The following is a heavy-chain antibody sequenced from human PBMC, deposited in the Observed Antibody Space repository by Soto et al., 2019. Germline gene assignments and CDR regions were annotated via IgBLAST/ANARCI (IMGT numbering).Heavy chain of an antibody. CDR3: ARHPCPRSCLERSYYYGIDD. Sequence: PGESLKISCKGSGYSFTSYWIGWVRQMPGKGLEWMGIIYPGDSDTRYSPSFQGQVTISADKSISTAYLQWSSLKASDTAMYYCARHPCPRSCLERSYYYGIDDWGQGTTVTVSS. D-gene: IGHD6-6*01. J-gene: IGHJ6*02. CDR2: IYPGDSDT. V-gene: IGHV5-51*01. CDR1: GYSFTSYW.